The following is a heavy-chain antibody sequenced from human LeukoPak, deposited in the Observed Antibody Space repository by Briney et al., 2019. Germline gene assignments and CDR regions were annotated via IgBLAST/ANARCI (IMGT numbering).Heavy chain of an antibody. Sequence: GGSLRLSCAASGFTVSSNYMNWVRQAPGKGLEWISGISPSGGGTYYADFVKGRFTISRDDSKNTLYLHVNSLRPEDTAVYYCARGAPGGYFDYWGQGTLVTVSS. CDR1: GFTVSSNY. CDR2: ISPSGGGT. CDR3: ARGAPGGYFDY. D-gene: IGHD3-10*01. V-gene: IGHV3-53*05. J-gene: IGHJ4*02.